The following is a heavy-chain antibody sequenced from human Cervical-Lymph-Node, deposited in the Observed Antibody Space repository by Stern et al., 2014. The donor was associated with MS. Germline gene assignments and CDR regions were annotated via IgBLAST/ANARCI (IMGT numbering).Heavy chain of an antibody. CDR2: SYPDDSDA. J-gene: IGHJ4*02. D-gene: IGHD4-17*01. CDR1: GYSFTANW. Sequence: EVKLVESGAEVKKPGESLKISCKGSGYSFTANWITWVRQMPGQGLEWMGISYPDDSDARYSPSFQGQVTITANKSISTDYLQWSSLKASDTAMYYCARDYGDYAFDYWGQGTLVTVSS. V-gene: IGHV5-51*01. CDR3: ARDYGDYAFDY.